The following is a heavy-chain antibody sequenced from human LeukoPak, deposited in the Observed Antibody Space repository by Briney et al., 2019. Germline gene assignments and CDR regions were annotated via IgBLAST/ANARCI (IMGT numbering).Heavy chain of an antibody. Sequence: GASVKVSCKASGGTFSSYAISWVRQAPGQGLEWMGGIIPIFGTANYAQKFQGRVTITADESTSTAYMELSSLRSEDTAVYYCARRSSGPLYYYYYSMDVWGKGTTVTVSS. D-gene: IGHD3-22*01. CDR1: GGTFSSYA. CDR3: ARRSSGPLYYYYYSMDV. V-gene: IGHV1-69*13. J-gene: IGHJ6*03. CDR2: IIPIFGTA.